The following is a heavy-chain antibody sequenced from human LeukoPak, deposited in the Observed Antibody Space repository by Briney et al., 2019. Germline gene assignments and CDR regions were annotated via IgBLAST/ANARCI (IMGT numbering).Heavy chain of an antibody. CDR3: ASGIYYYDSSKPFDY. Sequence: PSQTLSLTCAVSGGSISSGGYSWSWIRQPPGKGLEWIGEINHSGSTNYNPSLKSRVTISVDTSKNQFSLKLSSVTAADTAVYYCASGIYYYDSSKPFDYWGQGTLVTVSS. CDR2: INHSGST. CDR1: GGSISSGGYS. V-gene: IGHV4-30-2*01. D-gene: IGHD3-22*01. J-gene: IGHJ4*02.